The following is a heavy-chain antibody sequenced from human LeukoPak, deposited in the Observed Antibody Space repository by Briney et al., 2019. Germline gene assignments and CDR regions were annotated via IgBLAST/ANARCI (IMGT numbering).Heavy chain of an antibody. V-gene: IGHV1-8*01. CDR3: TIFGVDNYYMDV. CDR2: MNHNSGNT. D-gene: IGHD3-3*01. CDR1: GYTFTSYD. J-gene: IGHJ6*03. Sequence: ASVKVSCKASGYTFTSYDINWVRQATGQGLEWMGWMNHNSGNTGHARKFQGRVTMTRNTSISTAYMELSSLRSEDTAVYYCTIFGVDNYYMDVWGKGTTVTVSS.